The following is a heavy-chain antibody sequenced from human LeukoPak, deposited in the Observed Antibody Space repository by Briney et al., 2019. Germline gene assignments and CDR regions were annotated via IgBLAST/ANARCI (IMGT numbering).Heavy chain of an antibody. CDR2: ISYDGSNK. CDR3: AREPPSYDYVWGTEPSDY. V-gene: IGHV3-30*04. J-gene: IGHJ4*02. Sequence: PGRSLRRSCAASGFTFSGYAMHWVRQAPGKGLEWVAVISYDGSNKYYADSVKGRFTISRDNSKNTLYLQMNSLRAEDTAVYYCAREPPSYDYVWGTEPSDYWGQGTLVTVSS. CDR1: GFTFSGYA. D-gene: IGHD3-16*01.